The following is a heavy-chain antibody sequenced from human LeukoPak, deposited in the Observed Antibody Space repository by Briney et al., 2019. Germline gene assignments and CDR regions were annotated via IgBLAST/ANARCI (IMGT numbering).Heavy chain of an antibody. Sequence: PSETLSLTCAVYGGSFSGYYWSWIRQPPGKGLEWIGEINHSGSTNYNPSLKSRVTISVDTSKNQFSLKLSSVTAADTAVYYCARHRDSNYYFDYWGQGTLVTVSS. CDR3: ARHRDSNYYFDY. J-gene: IGHJ4*02. V-gene: IGHV4-34*01. CDR2: INHSGST. CDR1: GGSFSGYY. D-gene: IGHD4-11*01.